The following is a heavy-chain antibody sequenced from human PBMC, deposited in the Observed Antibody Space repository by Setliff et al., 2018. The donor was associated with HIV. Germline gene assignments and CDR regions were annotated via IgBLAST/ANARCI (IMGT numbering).Heavy chain of an antibody. J-gene: IGHJ6*03. CDR3: ARSPGYSSGWTPGYYYYMDV. CDR2: IIPIFGTA. CDR1: GGTFSSYA. V-gene: IGHV1-69*13. D-gene: IGHD6-19*01. Sequence: SVKVSCKASGGTFSSYAISWVRQAPGQGLEWMGGIIPIFGTANYAQKFQGRVTITANESTSTAYMELSSLRSEDTAVYYCARSPGYSSGWTPGYYYYMDVWGKGTTVTVSS.